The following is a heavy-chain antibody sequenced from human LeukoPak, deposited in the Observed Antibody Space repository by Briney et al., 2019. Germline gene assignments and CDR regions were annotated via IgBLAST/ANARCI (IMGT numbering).Heavy chain of an antibody. D-gene: IGHD4-23*01. Sequence: SETLSLTCTVSGDSIRSGGYYWSWIRQPPGKGLEWIGYIYYSGSTYYNPSLKSRVTISVDTSKNQFSLKLSSVTAADTAVYYCVGGNSVAVDYWGQGTLVTVSS. CDR3: VGGNSVAVDY. J-gene: IGHJ4*02. V-gene: IGHV4-31*03. CDR1: GDSIRSGGYY. CDR2: IYYSGST.